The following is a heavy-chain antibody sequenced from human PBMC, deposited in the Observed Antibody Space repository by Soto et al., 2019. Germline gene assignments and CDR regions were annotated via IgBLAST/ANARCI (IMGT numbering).Heavy chain of an antibody. CDR1: GGSISSGDYY. CDR3: ARAAGYDSSGALDY. CDR2: IYYSGST. D-gene: IGHD3-22*01. Sequence: PAETLSLTCTVSGGSISSGDYYWSWIRQPPGKGLEWIGYIYYSGSTYYNPSLKSRVTISVDTSKNQFSLKLSSVTAADTAVYYCARAAGYDSSGALDYWGQGTLVTVSS. V-gene: IGHV4-30-4*01. J-gene: IGHJ4*02.